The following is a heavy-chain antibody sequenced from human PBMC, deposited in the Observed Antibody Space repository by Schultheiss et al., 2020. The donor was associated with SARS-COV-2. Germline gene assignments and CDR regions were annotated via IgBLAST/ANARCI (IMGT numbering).Heavy chain of an antibody. CDR3: APTMKGG. D-gene: IGHD3-22*01. CDR1: GFTFSSYE. J-gene: IGHJ4*02. V-gene: IGHV3-30*04. Sequence: GGSLRLSCAASGFTFSSYEMNWVRQAPGKGLEWVAVISYDGSNKYYADSVKGRFTISRDNSKNTLYLQMNSLRAEDTAVYYCAPTMKGGWGQGTLVTVSS. CDR2: ISYDGSNK.